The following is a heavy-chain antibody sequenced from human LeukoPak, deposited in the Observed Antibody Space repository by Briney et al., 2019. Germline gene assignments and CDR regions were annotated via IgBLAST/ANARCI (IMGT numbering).Heavy chain of an antibody. D-gene: IGHD2-2*01. Sequence: PSQTLSLTCTVSGGSISSGDYYWSWIRQPPGKGLESIGYIYYSGSTYYNPSLKSRVTISVDTSKNQFSLKLSSVTAADTAVYYCARDVSCSSTSCYPHWGQGTLVTVSS. CDR1: GGSISSGDYY. CDR3: ARDVSCSSTSCYPH. CDR2: IYYSGST. V-gene: IGHV4-30-4*08. J-gene: IGHJ4*02.